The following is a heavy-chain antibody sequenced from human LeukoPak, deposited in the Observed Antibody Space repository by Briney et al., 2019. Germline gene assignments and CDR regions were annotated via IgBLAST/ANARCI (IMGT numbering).Heavy chain of an antibody. Sequence: GGSLRLSCAAPGFTFSSYSMHWVRQAPGKGLERVAVIWYDGSNKYYADSVKGRFTISRENSKNTLYLQMNSLRAEDTAVYYCAKDDGGSSYFDYWGQGTLVTVSS. V-gene: IGHV3-33*06. J-gene: IGHJ4*02. CDR3: AKDDGGSSYFDY. D-gene: IGHD1-26*01. CDR1: GFTFSSYS. CDR2: IWYDGSNK.